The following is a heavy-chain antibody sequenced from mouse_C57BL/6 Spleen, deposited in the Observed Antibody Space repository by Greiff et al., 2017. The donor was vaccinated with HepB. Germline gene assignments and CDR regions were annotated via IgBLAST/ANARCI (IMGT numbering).Heavy chain of an antibody. CDR1: GFTFSSYA. CDR2: ISDGGSYI. Sequence: EVQVVESGGGLVKPGGSLKLSCAASGFTFSSYAMSWVRQTPEKRLEWVATISDGGSYIYYPDNVKGRFTISRDNAKNNLYLQMSHLKSEDTAMYYCARPSIKTVVYWYFDVWGTGTTVTVSS. D-gene: IGHD1-1*01. J-gene: IGHJ1*03. CDR3: ARPSIKTVVYWYFDV. V-gene: IGHV5-4*01.